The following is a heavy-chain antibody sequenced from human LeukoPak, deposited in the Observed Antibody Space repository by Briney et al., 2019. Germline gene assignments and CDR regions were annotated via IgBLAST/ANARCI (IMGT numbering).Heavy chain of an antibody. CDR2: IRSKANSYAT. V-gene: IGHV3-73*01. J-gene: IGHJ4*02. Sequence: PGGSLRLSCAASGFTFSGSAMHWVRQASGKWLEWVGRIRSKANSYATAYAASVKGRFTISRDDSKNTAYLQMNSLKTEDTAVYYCTGYYGSGSAYWGQGTLVSVSS. CDR3: TGYYGSGSAY. D-gene: IGHD3-10*01. CDR1: GFTFSGSA.